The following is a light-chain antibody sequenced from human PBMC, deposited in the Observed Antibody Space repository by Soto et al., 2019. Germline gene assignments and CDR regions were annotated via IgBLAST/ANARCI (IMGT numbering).Light chain of an antibody. V-gene: IGKV3-20*01. CDR2: GAS. CDR1: LSVSSSY. Sequence: EIVLTQSPGTLYLSPGERANLSCRASLSVSSSYLAWYQQKPGQAPRLLIYGASSRATGIPDRFSGSGSGTDFTLTISRLEPEDFAVYYCQQYGSSPWTFGQGTKVDI. CDR3: QQYGSSPWT. J-gene: IGKJ1*01.